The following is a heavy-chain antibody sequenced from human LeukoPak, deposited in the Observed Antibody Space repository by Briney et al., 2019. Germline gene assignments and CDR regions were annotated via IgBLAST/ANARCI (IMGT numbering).Heavy chain of an antibody. V-gene: IGHV4-59*08. CDR1: GGSISSYY. D-gene: IGHD1-1*01. CDR2: IYYSGST. J-gene: IGHJ4*02. CDR3: ARHERRGPNDY. Sequence: ASETLSLTCTVSGGSISSYYWSWIRQPPGKGLEWIGYIYYSGSTNYSPSLKSRVTISVDTSKNQFSLKLSSVTAADTAVYYCARHERRGPNDYWGQGTLVTVSS.